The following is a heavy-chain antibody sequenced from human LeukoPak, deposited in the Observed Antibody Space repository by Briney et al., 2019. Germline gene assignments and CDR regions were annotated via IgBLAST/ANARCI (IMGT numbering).Heavy chain of an antibody. V-gene: IGHV3-23*01. J-gene: IGHJ4*02. CDR3: AKDWGYSSSWSLPAFDY. D-gene: IGHD6-13*01. Sequence: GGSLRLSCAASGFTFSSYALNWVRQAPGKGLEWVSAISGSGASAYYADSVKGRLTISRDNSKNTLYLQMNSLRVEDTAIYYCAKDWGYSSSWSLPAFDYWGQGTLVTVSS. CDR2: ISGSGASA. CDR1: GFTFSSYA.